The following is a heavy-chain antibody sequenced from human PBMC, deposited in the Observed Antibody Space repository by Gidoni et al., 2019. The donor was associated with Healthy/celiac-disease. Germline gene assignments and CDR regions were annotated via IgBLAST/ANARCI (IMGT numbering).Heavy chain of an antibody. V-gene: IGHV1-3*01. CDR2: INAGNGHT. CDR1: GYTFTSYA. CDR3: ARDRSSSSWAKQLGYAFDI. D-gene: IGHD6-13*01. J-gene: IGHJ3*02. Sequence: QVQLVPSGAEVKKPGASVKVSCKASGYTFTSYAMHWVRQAPGQRLEWMGWINAGNGHTKYSQKFQGRVTITRDTSASTAYMELSSLRSEDTAVDYCARDRSSSSWAKQLGYAFDIWGQGTMVTVSS.